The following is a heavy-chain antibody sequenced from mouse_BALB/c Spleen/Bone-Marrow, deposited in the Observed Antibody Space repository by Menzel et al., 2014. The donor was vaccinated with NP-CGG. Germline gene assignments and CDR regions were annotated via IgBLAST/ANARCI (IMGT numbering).Heavy chain of an antibody. D-gene: IGHD1-1*01. Sequence: VKLVESGAELMKPGASVKISCKATGYTFSSYWIDWVKQRPGHGLEWIGEILPGSGSTNYNERFKGKATFTADTSSNTAFMQLRSLTSEDSAVYYCARWNTVRDYWGQGTTLTVSS. V-gene: IGHV1-9*01. CDR3: ARWNTVRDY. J-gene: IGHJ2*01. CDR2: ILPGSGST. CDR1: GYTFSSYW.